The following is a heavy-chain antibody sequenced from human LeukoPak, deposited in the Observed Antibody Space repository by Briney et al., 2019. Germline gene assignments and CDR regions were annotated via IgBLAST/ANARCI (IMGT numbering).Heavy chain of an antibody. CDR2: ISSSGSTI. CDR3: ALRGYSYGPFDY. V-gene: IGHV3-48*03. D-gene: IGHD5-18*01. CDR1: GFTFSSYE. J-gene: IGHJ4*02. Sequence: GGSLRLSCAASGFTFSSYEMNWVRQAPGKGLEWVSYISSSGSTIYYADSVKGRFTIPRDNAKNSLYLQMNSLRAEDTAVYYCALRGYSYGPFDYWGQGTLVTVSS.